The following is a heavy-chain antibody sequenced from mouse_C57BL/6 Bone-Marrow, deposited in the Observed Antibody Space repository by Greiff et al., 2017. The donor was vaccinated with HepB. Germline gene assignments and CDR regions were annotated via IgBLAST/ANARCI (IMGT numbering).Heavy chain of an antibody. CDR2: VDPSDSYT. D-gene: IGHD2-3*01. V-gene: IGHV1-69*01. Sequence: QVQLKQPGAELVMPGASVKLSCKASGYTFTSYWMHWVKQRPGQGLEWIGEVDPSDSYTNYNQKFKGKSTLTVDKSSSTAYMQLSSLTSEDSAVYYCARPNDGYYFDYWGQGTTLTVSS. CDR3: ARPNDGYYFDY. J-gene: IGHJ2*01. CDR1: GYTFTSYW.